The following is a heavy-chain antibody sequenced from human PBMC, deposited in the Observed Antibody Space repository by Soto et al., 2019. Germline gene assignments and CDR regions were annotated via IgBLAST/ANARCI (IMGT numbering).Heavy chain of an antibody. Sequence: EVQVVESGGGLVQPGGSLRLSCAASGFTVSSHSMNWVRQAPGKGLEWVSVIYSGGGTYYAASVKGRFTITRDYSRNTLYLQMNRLRAENTTMYYGTRDPERRSTSGLYYYYYIDLWGKGTTVTVSS. D-gene: IGHD2-2*01. V-gene: IGHV3-66*01. CDR2: IYSGGGT. CDR3: TRDPERRSTSGLYYYYYIDL. CDR1: GFTVSSHS. J-gene: IGHJ6*03.